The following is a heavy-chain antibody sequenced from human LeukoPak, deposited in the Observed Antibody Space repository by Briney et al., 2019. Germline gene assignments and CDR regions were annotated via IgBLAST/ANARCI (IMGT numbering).Heavy chain of an antibody. CDR2: INHSGST. Sequence: NPSETLSLTCTVSGGSISSYYWSWIRQPPGRGLEWIGEINHSGSTNYNPSLKSRVTISVDTSKNQFSLKLSSVTAADTAVYYCARVTPDRYNWFDPWGQGTLVTVSS. J-gene: IGHJ5*02. CDR1: GGSISSYY. V-gene: IGHV4-34*01. CDR3: ARVTPDRYNWFDP. D-gene: IGHD4-17*01.